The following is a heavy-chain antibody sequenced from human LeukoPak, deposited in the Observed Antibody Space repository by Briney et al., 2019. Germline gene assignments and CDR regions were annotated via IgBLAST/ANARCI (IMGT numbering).Heavy chain of an antibody. V-gene: IGHV3-33*01. D-gene: IGHD2-15*01. CDR1: GFTFSHYG. Sequence: GGSLRLSCAASGFTFSHYGMHWVRQAPGKGREWVAIIWYDGSKEYYEDSVKGRFTISRDNSKNTLYLQMNSLRAEDKAVYYCARVTCSGGSCYVGLGIDYWGQGTLVTVS. J-gene: IGHJ4*02. CDR2: IWYDGSKE. CDR3: ARVTCSGGSCYVGLGIDY.